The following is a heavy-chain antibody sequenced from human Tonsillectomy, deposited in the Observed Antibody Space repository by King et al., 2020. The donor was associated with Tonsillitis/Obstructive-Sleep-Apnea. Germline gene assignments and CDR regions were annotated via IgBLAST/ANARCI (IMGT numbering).Heavy chain of an antibody. CDR1: GFTFSSYE. CDR2: ISSSGSTI. CDR3: ARILAYCGGDCYDAFDI. V-gene: IGHV3-48*03. Sequence: VQLVESGGGLVQPGGSLRLSCAASGFTFSSYEMNWVRQAPGKGLEWVSYISSSGSTIYYADSVKGRFTISRDNAKNSLYLQMNSPRAEDTAVYYCARILAYCGGDCYDAFDIWGQGTMVTVSS. D-gene: IGHD2-21*01. J-gene: IGHJ3*02.